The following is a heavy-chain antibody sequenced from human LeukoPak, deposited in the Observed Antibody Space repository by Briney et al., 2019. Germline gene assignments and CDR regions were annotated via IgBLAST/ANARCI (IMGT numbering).Heavy chain of an antibody. CDR3: AKGLWGQWGLWWGLMDV. Sequence: GGSLRLSCAASGFTFSSYGMHWVRQAPGKGLEWVAVIWYDGSNKYYADSVKGRFTISRDNSKNTLYLQMNSLRAEDTAVYYCAKGLWGQWGLWWGLMDVWGKGTTVTVSS. CDR1: GFTFSSYG. V-gene: IGHV3-33*06. CDR2: IWYDGSNK. J-gene: IGHJ6*03. D-gene: IGHD4/OR15-4a*01.